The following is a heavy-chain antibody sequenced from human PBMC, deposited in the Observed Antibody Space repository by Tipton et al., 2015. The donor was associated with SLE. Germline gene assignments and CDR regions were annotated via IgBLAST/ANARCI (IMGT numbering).Heavy chain of an antibody. CDR1: GGSISSSSYY. CDR2: IYYRGST. CDR3: STYYYDSSGYRDAFDI. Sequence: TLSLTCTVSGGSISSSSYYWGWIRQPPRKGLVWIGSIYYRGSTYSNPSLKSRVTISVDTSKNQFSLKLISVTAADTAVYYCSTYYYDSSGYRDAFDIWGQGTMVTVSS. V-gene: IGHV4-39*07. D-gene: IGHD3-22*01. J-gene: IGHJ3*02.